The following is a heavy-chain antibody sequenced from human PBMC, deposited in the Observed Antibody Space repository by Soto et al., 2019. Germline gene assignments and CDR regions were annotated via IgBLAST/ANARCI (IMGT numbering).Heavy chain of an antibody. V-gene: IGHV4-34*02. D-gene: IGHD3-22*01. CDR2: MNHGGKS. CDR1: GGSFSGYY. J-gene: IGHJ4*02. Sequence: QVQLQQWGAGLLKPSQTLSLTCAVYGGSFSGYYWTWIRQSPGKGLEWIGEMNHGGKSNHNPSLKSRVTISVDTSKNQVSLKLSSVTAADTAVYYCVRGSTTKVVQTDAPDKFYFDSWGQGTLVTVST. CDR3: VRGSTTKVVQTDAPDKFYFDS.